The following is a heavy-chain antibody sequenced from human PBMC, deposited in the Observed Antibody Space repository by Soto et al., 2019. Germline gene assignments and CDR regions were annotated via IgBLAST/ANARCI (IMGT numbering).Heavy chain of an antibody. V-gene: IGHV3-23*01. J-gene: IGHJ4*02. Sequence: XESLSLTCVAAGFIFDKYAMAWVRQAPGKGLEWVSHVAAGGGHTYYAESVKGRFTISRDNSKNTLFLQINTLRADDTAIYFCARPTSFLGAFDYWGQGVLVTVSS. CDR1: GFIFDKYA. CDR2: VAAGGGHT. D-gene: IGHD3-16*02. CDR3: ARPTSFLGAFDY.